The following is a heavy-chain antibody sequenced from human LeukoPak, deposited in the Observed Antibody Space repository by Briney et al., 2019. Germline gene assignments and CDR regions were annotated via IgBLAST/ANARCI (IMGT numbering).Heavy chain of an antibody. J-gene: IGHJ4*02. D-gene: IGHD6-19*01. CDR3: ARLRSKKQWLVPYFDY. CDR2: IYPGDSDT. CDR1: GYSFTSYW. Sequence: GESLKISCKGSGYSFTSYWIGWVRQMPGKGLEWMGIIYPGDSDTRYSPSFQGQVTISADKSISTTYLQWSSLKASDTAMYYCARLRSKKQWLVPYFDYWGQGTLVTVSS. V-gene: IGHV5-51*01.